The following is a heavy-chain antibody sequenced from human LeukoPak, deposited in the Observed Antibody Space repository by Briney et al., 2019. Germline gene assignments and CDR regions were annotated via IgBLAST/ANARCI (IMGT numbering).Heavy chain of an antibody. D-gene: IGHD4-17*01. CDR1: GFTFSSYG. J-gene: IGHJ4*02. V-gene: IGHV3-23*01. CDR2: ISGSGGST. Sequence: GGSLRLSCAASGFTFSSYGMSWVRQAPGQGLERVSAISGSGGSTYYADSAKGRFAISRDNSKNTLYLQMNSLRAEDTAVYYCAKFSMTVTTSDWGQGTLVTVSS. CDR3: AKFSMTVTTSD.